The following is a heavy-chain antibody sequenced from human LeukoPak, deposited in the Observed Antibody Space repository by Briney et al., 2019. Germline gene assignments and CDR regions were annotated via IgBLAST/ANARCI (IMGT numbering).Heavy chain of an antibody. D-gene: IGHD3-10*01. CDR1: GGTFSSYA. CDR2: IIPIFGTA. J-gene: IGHJ4*02. CDR3: ALSGSSFDY. Sequence: ASVKVSCKASGGTFSSYAISWVRQAPGQGLEWMGRIIPIFGTANYAQKFQGRVTTTTDESTSTAYMELSSLRSEDTAVYYCALSGSSFDYWGQGTLVTVSS. V-gene: IGHV1-69*05.